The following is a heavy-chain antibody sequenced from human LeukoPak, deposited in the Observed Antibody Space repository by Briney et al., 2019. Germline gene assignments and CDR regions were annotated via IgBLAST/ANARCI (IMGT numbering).Heavy chain of an antibody. CDR3: AREPAVAGTSYYYYYYYMDV. J-gene: IGHJ6*03. CDR1: GGSISSYY. Sequence: PSGTLSLTCPVSGGSISSYYWSWLRQPAGKGLEWIGRIYTSGSTNYNPSLKSRVTISVDKSKDQFSLKLSSVTAADTAVYYCAREPAVAGTSYYYYYYYMDVWGKGTTVTVSS. V-gene: IGHV4-4*07. D-gene: IGHD6-19*01. CDR2: IYTSGST.